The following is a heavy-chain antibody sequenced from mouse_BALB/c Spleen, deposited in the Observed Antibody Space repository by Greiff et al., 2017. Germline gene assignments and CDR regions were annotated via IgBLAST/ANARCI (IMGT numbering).Heavy chain of an antibody. J-gene: IGHJ4*01. CDR2: IDPANGNT. D-gene: IGHD1-1*01. CDR3: NDGSSPYYAMDY. CDR1: GFNIKDTY. Sequence: VQLKESGAELVKPGASVKLSCTASGFNIKDTYMHWVKQRPEQGLEWIGRIDPANGNTKYDPKFQGKATITADTSSNTAYLQLSSLTSEDTAVYYSNDGSSPYYAMDYWGQGTSVTVSS. V-gene: IGHV14-3*02.